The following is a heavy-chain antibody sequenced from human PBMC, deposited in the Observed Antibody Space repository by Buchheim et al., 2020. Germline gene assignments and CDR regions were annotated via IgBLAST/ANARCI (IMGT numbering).Heavy chain of an antibody. CDR3: ARLHDSSGPTL. CDR2: IYYSGST. Sequence: QLQLQESGPGLVKPSETLSLTCTVSGDSISSSSYYWGWIRQPPGKGLQWTGSIYYSGSTYYNPSLKSQVTMSVDTSKNQFSLKLSSVTAADTAVYYCARLHDSSGPTLWGQETL. J-gene: IGHJ4*02. D-gene: IGHD3-22*01. CDR1: GDSISSSSYY. V-gene: IGHV4-39*01.